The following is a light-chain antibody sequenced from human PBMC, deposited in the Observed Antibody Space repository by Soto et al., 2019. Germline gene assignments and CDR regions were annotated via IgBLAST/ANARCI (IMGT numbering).Light chain of an antibody. Sequence: DIQMTQSPSSLSASVGDRVTITCRASQSISSYLNWYQQKPGKAPKLLIYAASRLQSGVPSRFSGSGSGTDFTLTISSQQPEDFATYYCQQSYSTPLTFGGGTKVEIK. CDR2: AAS. CDR1: QSISSY. V-gene: IGKV1-39*01. CDR3: QQSYSTPLT. J-gene: IGKJ4*01.